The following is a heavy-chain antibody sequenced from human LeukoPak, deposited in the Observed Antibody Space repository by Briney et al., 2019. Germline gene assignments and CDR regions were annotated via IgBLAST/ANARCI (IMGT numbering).Heavy chain of an antibody. Sequence: GGPLRLSCAASGFTYNSYWMSWLRQAPGKGLEWVANIKQDGSEKYYVDSVKGRFTISRDNAKNSLYLQMNSLRAEDTAVYYCARALSGYDAFDIWGQGTMVTVSS. D-gene: IGHD3-22*01. V-gene: IGHV3-7*01. CDR1: GFTYNSYW. CDR2: IKQDGSEK. CDR3: ARALSGYDAFDI. J-gene: IGHJ3*02.